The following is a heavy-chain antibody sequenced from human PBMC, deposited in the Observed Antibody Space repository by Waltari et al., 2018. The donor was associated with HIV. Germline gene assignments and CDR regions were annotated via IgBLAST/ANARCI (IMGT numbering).Heavy chain of an antibody. Sequence: QVQLVQSGAEVKKPGSSVKVSCKASGGTFSSYAISWVRQAPGQGLEWMGGIIPIFGTANYAQKFQGRVTITADESTSTAYMELSSLRSEDTAVYYCARDMSRGGYSGYDNFDYWGQGTLVTVSS. CDR3: ARDMSRGGYSGYDNFDY. CDR1: GGTFSSYA. V-gene: IGHV1-69*13. J-gene: IGHJ4*02. D-gene: IGHD5-12*01. CDR2: IIPIFGTA.